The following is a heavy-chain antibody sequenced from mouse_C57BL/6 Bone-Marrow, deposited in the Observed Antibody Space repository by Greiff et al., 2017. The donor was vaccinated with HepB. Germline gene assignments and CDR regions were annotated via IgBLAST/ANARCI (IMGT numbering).Heavy chain of an antibody. J-gene: IGHJ2*01. V-gene: IGHV1-9*01. Sequence: VQLQESGAELMKPGASVKLSCKATGYTFTGYWIEWVKQRPGHGLEWIGEILPGSGSTNYNDKFKGKATFTADTSSNTAYMQLSSLTTEDSAIYYCARDYDYYFDYWGQGTTLTVSS. CDR1: GYTFTGYW. CDR3: ARDYDYYFDY. CDR2: ILPGSGST. D-gene: IGHD2-4*01.